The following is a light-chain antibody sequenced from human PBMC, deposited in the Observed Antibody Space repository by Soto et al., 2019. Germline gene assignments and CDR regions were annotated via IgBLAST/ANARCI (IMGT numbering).Light chain of an antibody. J-gene: IGLJ1*01. CDR1: SSDVGGYNY. CDR3: CSYAGSYTLYV. CDR2: DVS. Sequence: QSVLTQPRSVSGTPGQSVTISCTGTSSDVGGYNYVSWYQQHPGKAPKLMIYDVSKRPSGVPGRFSGSKSGDTASLTISGLQAEDEADYYCCSYAGSYTLYVFGTGTKATVL. V-gene: IGLV2-11*01.